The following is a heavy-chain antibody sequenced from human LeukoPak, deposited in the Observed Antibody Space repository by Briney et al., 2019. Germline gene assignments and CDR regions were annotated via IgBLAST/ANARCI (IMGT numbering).Heavy chain of an antibody. CDR2: ISGSGGST. D-gene: IGHD5-18*01. V-gene: IGHV3-23*01. CDR1: GFTLSSYA. CDR3: AKDQDTAMVDFDY. J-gene: IGHJ4*02. Sequence: GGSLRLSCAASGFTLSSYARSWVRQAPRKGLECGSAISGSGGSTYYADSVKGRFTISRDNSKNTLYLQMNSLRAEDTAVYYCAKDQDTAMVDFDYWGQGTLVTVSS.